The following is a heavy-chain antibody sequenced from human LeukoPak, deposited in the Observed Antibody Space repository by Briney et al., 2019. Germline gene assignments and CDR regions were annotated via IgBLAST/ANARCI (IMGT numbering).Heavy chain of an antibody. CDR2: ISGSGGGT. D-gene: IGHD3-22*01. CDR1: GFTFSSYA. CDR3: AKPPGITMLVVAH. J-gene: IGHJ4*02. Sequence: PGGSLRLSCAASGFTFSSYAMSWVRQAPGKGLEWVSGISGSGGGTYYADSVKGRFTISRDISKNTLYLYLQMNSLRAEDTAVYYCAKPPGITMLVVAHWGQETLVTVSS. V-gene: IGHV3-23*01.